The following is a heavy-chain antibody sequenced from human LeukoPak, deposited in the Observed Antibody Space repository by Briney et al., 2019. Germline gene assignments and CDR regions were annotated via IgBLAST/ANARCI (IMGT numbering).Heavy chain of an antibody. CDR2: ISGSGGST. J-gene: IGHJ4*02. CDR3: VRDWGSGYDSGLDY. CDR1: GFTFSSYA. Sequence: HPGGSMRLSCAASGFTFSSYAMSWVRQAPGKGLEWVSAISGSGGSTYYADSVKGRFTISRDNSRNSLFLQMNSLRTEDTALYYCVRDWGSGYDSGLDYWGQGTLVTVSP. D-gene: IGHD5-12*01. V-gene: IGHV3-23*01.